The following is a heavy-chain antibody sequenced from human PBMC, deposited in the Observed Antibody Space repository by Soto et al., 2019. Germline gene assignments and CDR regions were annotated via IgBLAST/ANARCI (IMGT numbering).Heavy chain of an antibody. V-gene: IGHV5-51*03. CDR2: IYPGDSDT. J-gene: IGHJ4*02. Sequence: PGESLKISCESSGYTFANYWIGWVRQMPGKGLEWMGIIYPGDSDTKYSPSFQGQVTISADRSVNAAYLRWSSLKASDTAMYYCASLPRLGPHSAFDYWGQGTLVTVSS. CDR1: GYTFANYW. D-gene: IGHD1-26*01. CDR3: ASLPRLGPHSAFDY.